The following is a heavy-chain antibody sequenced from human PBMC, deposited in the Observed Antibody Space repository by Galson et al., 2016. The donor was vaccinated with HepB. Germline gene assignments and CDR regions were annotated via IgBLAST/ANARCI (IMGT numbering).Heavy chain of an antibody. J-gene: IGHJ4*02. CDR3: AKDGTNGWYLDH. D-gene: IGHD6-19*01. CDR2: ISWNSDTI. CDR1: GFNFDNYA. V-gene: IGHV3-9*01. Sequence: SLRLSCAASGFNFDNYAMHWVRQAPGKGLEWVSGISWNSDTIDYADSVKGRFTISRDNAQNSLYLQMNSLTAEDTALYYCAKDGTNGWYLDHWGQGTLVTVSS.